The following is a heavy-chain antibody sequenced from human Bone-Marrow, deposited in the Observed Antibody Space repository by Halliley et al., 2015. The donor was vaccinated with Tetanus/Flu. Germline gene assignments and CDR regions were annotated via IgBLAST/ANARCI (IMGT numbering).Heavy chain of an antibody. CDR2: IYYSGNT. V-gene: IGHV4-31*02. CDR3: ARETPATTETGYFDY. J-gene: IGHJ4*02. Sequence: GNIYYSGNTNCNPSLKSRVAILVDTSRNQFSLKLRSVTAADTAVYYCARETPATTETGYFDYWGQGTQVAVSS. D-gene: IGHD1-1*01.